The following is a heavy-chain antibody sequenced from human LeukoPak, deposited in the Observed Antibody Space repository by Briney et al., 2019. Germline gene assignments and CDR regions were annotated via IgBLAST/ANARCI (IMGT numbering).Heavy chain of an antibody. D-gene: IGHD3-9*01. V-gene: IGHV1-69*13. CDR2: IIPIFGTA. Sequence: ASVKVSCKASGYTFTGYYMHWVRQAPGQGLEWMGGIIPIFGTANYAQKFQGRVTITADESTSTAYMELSSLRSEDTAVYYCASGFYYDILTGYYRVEYFQHWGQGTLVTASS. J-gene: IGHJ1*01. CDR3: ASGFYYDILTGYYRVEYFQH. CDR1: GYTFTGYY.